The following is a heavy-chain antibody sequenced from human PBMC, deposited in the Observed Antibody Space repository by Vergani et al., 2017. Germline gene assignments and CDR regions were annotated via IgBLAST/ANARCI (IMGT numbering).Heavy chain of an antibody. CDR1: GFTFNESW. Sequence: EVELVESGGGLVQPGGSLRLSCAASGFTFNESWMHWARQVPGKGLVWVSGMNGDGDTISYADSVKGRFTISRDNAKNTLFLQMNSLRAEDTAVYYCARARKFRFGVVWENWFDPWWQGTLVTVSS. CDR2: MNGDGDTI. J-gene: IGHJ5*02. D-gene: IGHD3-3*01. V-gene: IGHV3-74*01. CDR3: ARARKFRFGVVWENWFDP.